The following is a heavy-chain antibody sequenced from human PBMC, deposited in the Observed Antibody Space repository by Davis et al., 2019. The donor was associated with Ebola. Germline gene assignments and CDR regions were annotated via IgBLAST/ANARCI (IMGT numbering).Heavy chain of an antibody. CDR2: LYTGDNT. D-gene: IGHD3-3*01. CDR3: ARLFAVLRFVTEVDDI. V-gene: IGHV3-53*01. J-gene: IGHJ3*02. CDR1: GFSVSSNY. Sequence: GESLKISCAASGFSVSSNYMTWVRQAPGKGLEWVSVLYTGDNTYYGDSVKGRFTISRDHSRNTLFLQMNNLRAEDTAVYYCARLFAVLRFVTEVDDIWGQGTMVTVSS.